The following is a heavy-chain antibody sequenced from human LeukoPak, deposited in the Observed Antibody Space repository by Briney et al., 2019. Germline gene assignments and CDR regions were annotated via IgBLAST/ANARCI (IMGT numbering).Heavy chain of an antibody. Sequence: ASVKVSCKASGYTFTNYGISWVRQAPGQGLEWMGWISAYNGNTNYAQKFQGRITMTTDTSTSTAYMELSRLRSDDTAVYYCARDTSSGYFDYWGQGTLVTVSS. CDR1: GYTFTNYG. J-gene: IGHJ4*02. CDR2: ISAYNGNT. CDR3: ARDTSSGYFDY. V-gene: IGHV1-18*01.